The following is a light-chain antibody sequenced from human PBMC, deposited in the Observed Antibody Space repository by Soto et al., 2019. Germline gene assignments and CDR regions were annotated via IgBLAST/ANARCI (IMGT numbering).Light chain of an antibody. CDR3: QQYNSYPRT. J-gene: IGKJ1*01. V-gene: IGKV3-15*01. Sequence: EIVLTQSPATLSLSPGERATLSCRASQSVSSYLAWYQQKPGQPPRLLIYGASTRATGIPARFSGSGFGTEFTLTISSLQSEDFAVYYCQQYNSYPRTFGQGTKVDIK. CDR1: QSVSSY. CDR2: GAS.